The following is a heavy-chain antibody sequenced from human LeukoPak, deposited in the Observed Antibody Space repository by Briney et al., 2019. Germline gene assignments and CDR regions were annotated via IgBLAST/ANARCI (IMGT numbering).Heavy chain of an antibody. CDR2: IYTSGST. V-gene: IGHV4-4*07. Sequence: SETLSLTCTVSGGSISSYYWSLIRQPAGKGLEWIGRIYTSGSTNYNPSLKSRVTMSVDTSKNQFSLKLSSVTAADTAVYYCARTTGYSSSSTYYYYMDVWGKGTTVTVSS. CDR1: GGSISSYY. J-gene: IGHJ6*03. D-gene: IGHD6-13*01. CDR3: ARTTGYSSSSTYYYYMDV.